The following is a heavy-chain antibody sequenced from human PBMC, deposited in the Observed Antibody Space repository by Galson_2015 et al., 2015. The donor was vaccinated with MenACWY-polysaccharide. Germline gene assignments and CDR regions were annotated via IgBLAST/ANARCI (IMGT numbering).Heavy chain of an antibody. Sequence: SLRLSCAASGVTFSSNAMHWVRQAPGKGLEWVAVISYDGSTKYYADSVKGRFTITRDNSTNTLYLQMNSLRAEDTALYYCASGYCSRTTCSPPFDYWGQGTLVTVSS. V-gene: IGHV3-30-3*01. CDR3: ASGYCSRTTCSPPFDY. J-gene: IGHJ4*02. D-gene: IGHD2-2*01. CDR1: GVTFSSNA. CDR2: ISYDGSTK.